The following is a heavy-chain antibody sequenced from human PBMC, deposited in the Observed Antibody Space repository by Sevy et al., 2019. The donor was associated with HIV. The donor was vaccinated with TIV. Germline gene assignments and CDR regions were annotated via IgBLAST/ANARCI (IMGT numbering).Heavy chain of an antibody. D-gene: IGHD4-17*01. CDR1: GYSFTSYW. CDR2: IYPGASDT. Sequence: GESLKISCKGSGYSFTSYWIGWVRQMPGKGLEWMGIIYPGASDTRYSPSFQGQVTISADKSISTAYLQWSSLKASDTAMYYCARTTVTTSGGDAFDIWGQGTMVTVSS. V-gene: IGHV5-51*01. J-gene: IGHJ3*02. CDR3: ARTTVTTSGGDAFDI.